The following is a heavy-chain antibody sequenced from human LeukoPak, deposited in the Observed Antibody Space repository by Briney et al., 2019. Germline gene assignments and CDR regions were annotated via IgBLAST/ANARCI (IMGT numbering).Heavy chain of an antibody. J-gene: IGHJ4*02. Sequence: GGSLRLSCAASGFSFSSYEMNWVRQAPGKGLEWVSSISSSSSYIYYADSVKGRFTISRDNAKNSLYLQMNSLRAEDTAVYYCARSGVYSSGWFYYWGQGTLVTVSS. CDR1: GFSFSSYE. CDR2: ISSSSSYI. CDR3: ARSGVYSSGWFYY. D-gene: IGHD6-19*01. V-gene: IGHV3-21*01.